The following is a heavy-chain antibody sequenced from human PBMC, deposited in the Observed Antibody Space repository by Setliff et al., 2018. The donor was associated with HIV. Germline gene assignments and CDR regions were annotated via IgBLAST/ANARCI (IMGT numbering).Heavy chain of an antibody. J-gene: IGHJ3*02. D-gene: IGHD3-22*01. CDR2: INHNELT. CDR1: GYSISSSNW. CDR3: ARISNGFEPNAFDT. Sequence: SETLSLTCVVSGYSISSSNWWGWIRQPPGKGLEWIGYINHNELTYYNPSLKSRIIMSVDTSKKQLSLKLSSVTAVDTAVYFCARISNGFEPNAFDTWGLGTMVTVPS. V-gene: IGHV4-28*01.